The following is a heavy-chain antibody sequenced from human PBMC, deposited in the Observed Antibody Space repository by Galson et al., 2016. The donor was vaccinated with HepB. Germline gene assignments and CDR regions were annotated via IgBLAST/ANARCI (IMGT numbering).Heavy chain of an antibody. CDR1: GFIFSSYS. CDR2: ISCAGSVK. Sequence: SLRLSCAASGFIFSSYSMHWVRQAPGKGLEWVAVISCAGSVKYYSDSVKGRFTISRDNTKTTLYLQMNSLRGEDSAVYYWATEVPRFPCGSNDDWGQGTLVTVSS. J-gene: IGHJ4*02. D-gene: IGHD1-26*01. CDR3: ATEVPRFPCGSNDD. V-gene: IGHV3-30*04.